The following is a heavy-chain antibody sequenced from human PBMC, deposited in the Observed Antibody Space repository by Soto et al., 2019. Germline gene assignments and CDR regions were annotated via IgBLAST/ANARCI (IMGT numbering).Heavy chain of an antibody. CDR1: GFTFSSYA. CDR2: ISGSGGSI. V-gene: IGHV3-23*01. Sequence: GGSLRLSCVASGFTFSSYAMNWVRQAPGMGLEWVSTISGSGGSIYYADSVKGRFAISRDNSKNTLFLHMDSLRAEDTAVYYCAKDRNYPRDQFHYWGQGTLVTVSS. D-gene: IGHD1-7*01. CDR3: AKDRNYPRDQFHY. J-gene: IGHJ4*02.